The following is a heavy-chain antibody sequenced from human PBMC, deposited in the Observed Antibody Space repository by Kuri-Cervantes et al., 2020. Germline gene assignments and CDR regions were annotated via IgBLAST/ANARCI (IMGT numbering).Heavy chain of an antibody. V-gene: IGHV1-2*02. J-gene: IGHJ4*02. CDR1: GYTFTSYG. Sequence: ASVKVSCKASGYTFTSYGISWVRQAPGQGLEWMGWINPNSGGTNYAQKFQGRVTMTRDTSITTAYMELSRLRSDDTAVYYCADLKRDYWGQGTLVTVSS. CDR2: INPNSGGT. CDR3: ADLKRDY.